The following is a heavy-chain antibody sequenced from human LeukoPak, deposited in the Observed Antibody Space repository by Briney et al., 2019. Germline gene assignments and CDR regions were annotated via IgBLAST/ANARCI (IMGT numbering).Heavy chain of an antibody. CDR1: AFSFSSYA. Sequence: GRSLRLSCAAPAFSFSSYAVGCVRQPPGRGQEWVSGISDGGSRTYYADSVKGRFTISRDDSKNTLYLQMNSLRAEDTAVYYCAKVQLGIGVDYWGQGSLVTVPS. J-gene: IGHJ4*02. CDR3: AKVQLGIGVDY. V-gene: IGHV3-23*01. D-gene: IGHD7-27*01. CDR2: ISDGGSRT.